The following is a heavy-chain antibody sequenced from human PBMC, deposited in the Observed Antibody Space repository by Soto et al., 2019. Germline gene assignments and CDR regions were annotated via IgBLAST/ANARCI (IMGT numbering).Heavy chain of an antibody. CDR1: GFTFSNYA. Sequence: EVQLLASGGGLVQPGGSLRLSCAASGFTFSNYAMNLVRPAPGKGLELVSARSGSGSTYYAASVKGRFTISRDNSKNTLYLQMNSLRAADTAVYYCAKVPLRLDYFDYWGPGTLVTVSS. CDR2: RSGSGST. J-gene: IGHJ4*02. CDR3: AKVPLRLDYFDY. V-gene: IGHV3-23*01. D-gene: IGHD5-12*01.